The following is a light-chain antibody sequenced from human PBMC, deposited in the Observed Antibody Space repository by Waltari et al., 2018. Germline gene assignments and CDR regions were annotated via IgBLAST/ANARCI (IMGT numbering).Light chain of an antibody. Sequence: VLTQSPGTLSLSPGERATLSCRASQSVGRALARYQQKPGQAPRLLIYDASIRATGVPDSFSGSGSGTDFSITISRLEPEDVAVYNCQHYVRLPVTFGQGTKVE. J-gene: IGKJ1*01. CDR2: DAS. CDR3: QHYVRLPVT. CDR1: QSVGRA. V-gene: IGKV3-20*01.